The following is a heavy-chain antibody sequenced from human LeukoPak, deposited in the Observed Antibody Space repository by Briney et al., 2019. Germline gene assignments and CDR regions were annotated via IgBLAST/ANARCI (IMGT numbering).Heavy chain of an antibody. V-gene: IGHV3-20*04. Sequence: GGSLRLSCAASGFTFDDYGMSWVRQAPGKGLEWVSGINWNGGSTGYADSVKGRFTISRDNAKNSLYLQMNSLRAEDTALYYCARRDIVVVPAAIIGAFDIWGQGTMVTVSS. D-gene: IGHD2-2*02. CDR2: INWNGGST. J-gene: IGHJ3*02. CDR1: GFTFDDYG. CDR3: ARRDIVVVPAAIIGAFDI.